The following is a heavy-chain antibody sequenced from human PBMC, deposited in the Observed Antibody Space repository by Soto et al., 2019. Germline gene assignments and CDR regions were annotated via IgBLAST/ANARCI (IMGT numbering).Heavy chain of an antibody. D-gene: IGHD4-17*01. J-gene: IGHJ3*02. CDR3: ASPDNGGTSDDAFDI. CDR2: IYYSGST. V-gene: IGHV4-31*03. Sequence: QVQLQESGPGLVKPSQTLSLTCTVSGGSISSGGYYWSWIRQHPGKGLEWIGYIYYSGSTYYNPSLKSRVTLSVDTGKNQLSLKLSSVTAADTAVYYCASPDNGGTSDDAFDIWGQGTMVTVSS. CDR1: GGSISSGGYY.